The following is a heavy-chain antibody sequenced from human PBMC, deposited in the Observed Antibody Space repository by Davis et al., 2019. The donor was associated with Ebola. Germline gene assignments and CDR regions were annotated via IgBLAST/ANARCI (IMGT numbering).Heavy chain of an antibody. D-gene: IGHD3-10*02. V-gene: IGHV3-48*02. Sequence: PGGSLRLSCVPSGFTFTSYSFNWIRKTPGKGLEWIAHINTRGDARVYADSVRGRFTISRDDAANSLSLQMDSLKHEDTAVYYCVRDYLFAFDSWGQGTPVTVSS. CDR3: VRDYLFAFDS. J-gene: IGHJ4*02. CDR1: GFTFTSYS. CDR2: INTRGDAR.